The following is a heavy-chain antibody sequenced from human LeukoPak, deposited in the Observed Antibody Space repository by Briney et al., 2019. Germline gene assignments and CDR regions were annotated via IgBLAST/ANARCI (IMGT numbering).Heavy chain of an antibody. Sequence: GGSLRLSCAASGFTFSSYVMHWVRQAPGKGLEWVAIISYDGSNEYYADSVKGRFTISRDNSKNTLYLQMNSLRAEDTAVYYCAKVRFSSGYASGYFDYWGQGTLVTVSS. CDR3: AKVRFSSGYASGYFDY. CDR1: GFTFSSYV. J-gene: IGHJ4*02. V-gene: IGHV3-30*04. D-gene: IGHD5-12*01. CDR2: ISYDGSNE.